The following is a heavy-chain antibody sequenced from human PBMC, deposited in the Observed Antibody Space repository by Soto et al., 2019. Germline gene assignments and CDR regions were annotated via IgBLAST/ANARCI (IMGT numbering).Heavy chain of an antibody. CDR2: ISYDGSNK. CDR1: GFFFSSYG. V-gene: IGHV3-30*19. Sequence: PGGSLRLSCAASGFFFSSYGMHWVRQAPGKGLGWVAVISYDGSNKYNADSVKGRFTISRENSNNTLYLQLSSLRPDDTAVYYCARTTAVAGTPEFDYWGQGALVTVSS. CDR3: ARTTAVAGTPEFDY. D-gene: IGHD6-19*01. J-gene: IGHJ4*02.